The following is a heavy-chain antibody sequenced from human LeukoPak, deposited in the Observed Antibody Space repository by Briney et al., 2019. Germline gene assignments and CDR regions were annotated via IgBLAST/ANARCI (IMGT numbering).Heavy chain of an antibody. J-gene: IGHJ5*02. CDR3: ARSLHYDILTGYT. Sequence: GASVKVSCKASGYTFTGYYMHWVRQAPGQGLEWMGWINPNSGGTNYAQKFQGRVTMTRGTSISTAYMELSRLRSDDTAVYYCARSLHYDILTGYTWGQGTLVTVSS. D-gene: IGHD3-9*01. CDR2: INPNSGGT. CDR1: GYTFTGYY. V-gene: IGHV1-2*02.